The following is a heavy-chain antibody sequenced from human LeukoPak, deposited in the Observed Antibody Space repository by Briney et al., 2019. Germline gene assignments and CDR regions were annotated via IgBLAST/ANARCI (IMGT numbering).Heavy chain of an antibody. V-gene: IGHV4-34*01. D-gene: IGHD1-26*01. CDR2: INHSVST. CDR1: GGSFSGYY. J-gene: IGHJ4*02. CDR3: ARVAVGATGSIDY. Sequence: SETLSLTCAVYGGSFSGYYWSWIRQPPGKGLEWIGEINHSVSTNYNPSLKSRVTISVDTSKHPFSLKLSSVTAADTAVYYCARVAVGATGSIDYWGQGTLVTVSS.